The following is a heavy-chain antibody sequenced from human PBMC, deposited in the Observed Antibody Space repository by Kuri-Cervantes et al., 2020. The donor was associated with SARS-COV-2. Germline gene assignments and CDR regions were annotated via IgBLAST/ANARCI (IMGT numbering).Heavy chain of an antibody. CDR1: GFTFDTYG. D-gene: IGHD3-10*01. CDR2: ITSRSSRI. CDR3: VREVGGSGFSYYFMDV. V-gene: IGHV3-21*04. J-gene: IGHJ6*03. Sequence: GGSLRLSCAASGFTFDTYGMGWVRQAPGKGLEWTSSITSRSSRIYYEDSVKGRFTNSRDNAKNSLSLQMNSLRADEDTSVYFCVREVGGSGFSYYFMDVWGKGTTVTVSS.